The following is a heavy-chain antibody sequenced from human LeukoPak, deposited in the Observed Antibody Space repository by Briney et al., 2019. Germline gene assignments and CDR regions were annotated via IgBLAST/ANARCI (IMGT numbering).Heavy chain of an antibody. D-gene: IGHD2-2*01. J-gene: IGHJ4*02. CDR1: GFTFSSYA. Sequence: GGSLRLSCSASGFTFSSYAMHWVRQAPGKGLEYVSAISTHGDSTYYADSVKGRFTIPRDNSKNTLYLQMSSLRVEDMAVYYCVKESTTSWLFDYWGQGTLVIVSS. V-gene: IGHV3-64D*06. CDR2: ISTHGDST. CDR3: VKESTTSWLFDY.